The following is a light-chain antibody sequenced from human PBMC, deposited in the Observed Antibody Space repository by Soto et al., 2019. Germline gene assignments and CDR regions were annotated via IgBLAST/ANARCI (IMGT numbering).Light chain of an antibody. Sequence: QSALTQPASVSGSPGQSITISCTGTSSDIGAYDLVSWFQQHPGKAPKVMIYDVRIRPSGVSNRFSGSKSGNTASLTISGLQAEDEADYYCSSYTLTSTRLFGTGTKLTVL. V-gene: IGLV2-14*01. CDR3: SSYTLTSTRL. CDR1: SSDIGAYDL. J-gene: IGLJ1*01. CDR2: DVR.